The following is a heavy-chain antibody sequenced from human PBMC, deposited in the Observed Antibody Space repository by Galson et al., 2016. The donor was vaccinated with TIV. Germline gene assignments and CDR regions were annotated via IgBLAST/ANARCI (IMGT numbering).Heavy chain of an antibody. CDR2: INWNGGST. CDR3: ARVRSCGGGCYYFDY. V-gene: IGHV3-20*01. J-gene: IGHJ4*02. Sequence: SLRLSCAASGFTFDDYDMSWVRQAPGKGLEWVSGINWNGGSTGYADSVKGRFTISRDNAKNSLYLQMNSLRAEDTALHHCARVRSCGGGCYYFDYWGQGSLVTVSS. D-gene: IGHD2-21*02. CDR1: GFTFDDYD.